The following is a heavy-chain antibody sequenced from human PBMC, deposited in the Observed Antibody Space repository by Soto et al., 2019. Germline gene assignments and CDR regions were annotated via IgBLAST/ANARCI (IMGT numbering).Heavy chain of an antibody. CDR3: TRDQQPYYYYYYYMDV. J-gene: IGHJ6*03. D-gene: IGHD6-13*01. V-gene: IGHV3-49*03. CDR2: IRSKAYGGTT. Sequence: PGGSLRLSCTASGFTFGDYAMSWFRQAPGKGLEWVGFIRSKAYGGTTEYAASVKGRFTISRDDSKSIAYLQMNSLKTEDTAVYYCTRDQQPYYYYYYYMDVWGKGTTVTVSS. CDR1: GFTFGDYA.